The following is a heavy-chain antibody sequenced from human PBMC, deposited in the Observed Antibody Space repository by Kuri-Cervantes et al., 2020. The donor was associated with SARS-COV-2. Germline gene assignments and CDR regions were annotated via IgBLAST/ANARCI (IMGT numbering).Heavy chain of an antibody. CDR1: GFTFGDYA. CDR2: IRSKAYGGTT. D-gene: IGHD1-26*01. V-gene: IGHV3-49*04. Sequence: GESLKISCTASGFTFGDYAMSWVRQAPGKGLEWVGFIRSKAYGGTTEYAASVKGRFTISRDNSKNTLYLQMNSLRAEDTAVYYCARSRGGSYHGGFDYWGQGTLVTVSS. J-gene: IGHJ4*02. CDR3: ARSRGGSYHGGFDY.